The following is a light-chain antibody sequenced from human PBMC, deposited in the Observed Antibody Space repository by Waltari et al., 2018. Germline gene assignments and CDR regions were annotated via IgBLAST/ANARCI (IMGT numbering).Light chain of an antibody. J-gene: IGLJ2*01. V-gene: IGLV1-40*01. CDR2: GNS. CDR1: SSNIGAGYD. Sequence: QSVLTQPPSVSGAPGQRVTISCTGSSSNIGAGYDVHWYQQLPGTAPKLLIYGNSNRPSGVPDRFYGSKSGTSASLAITGLQAGDEADYYCQSYDSSLSGADVVFGGGTKLTVL. CDR3: QSYDSSLSGADVV.